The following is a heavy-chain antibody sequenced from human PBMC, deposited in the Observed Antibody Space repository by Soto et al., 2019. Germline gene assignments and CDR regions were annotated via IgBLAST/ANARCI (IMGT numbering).Heavy chain of an antibody. D-gene: IGHD6-6*01. CDR1: GGTFSSYA. J-gene: IGHJ4*02. Sequence: VQLVQSGAEVKKPGSSVKVSCKASGGTFSSYAISWVRQAPGQGLEWVGGITPVFGTANYAQKFQGRVTITADKFTSAAYMELSSVRSEDTAVYYCGARLTRRGSSVCGSDYWGQGTLVTVSS. CDR2: ITPVFGTA. CDR3: GARLTRRGSSVCGSDY. V-gene: IGHV1-69*06.